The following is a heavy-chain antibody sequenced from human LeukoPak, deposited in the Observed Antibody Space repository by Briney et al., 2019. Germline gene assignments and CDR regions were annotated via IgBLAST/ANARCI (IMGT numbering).Heavy chain of an antibody. CDR3: TRAWADYLFDH. Sequence: GGSLRLSCVVSGFVFTDYRMNWVRQAPGKGLEWVSSISSSGNHIDYADSVKGRFTISRDKAKNSLYLQMDSLRAEDTAVYYCTRAWADYLFDHWGQGTLVIVSS. CDR2: ISSSGNHI. J-gene: IGHJ4*02. V-gene: IGHV3-21*01. CDR1: GFVFTDYR. D-gene: IGHD4-11*01.